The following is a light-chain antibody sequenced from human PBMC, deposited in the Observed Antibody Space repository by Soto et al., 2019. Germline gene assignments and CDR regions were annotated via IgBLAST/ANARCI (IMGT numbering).Light chain of an antibody. CDR2: DAS. CDR3: QQYNSPKYT. Sequence: DIQMTQSPSTLSASVGDRVTITCRASQSISSWLAWYQQKPGKAPKLPIYDASSLESGVPSRFSGSGSGTEFTLTIRSLQPDDFATYYCQQYNSPKYTFGQGTKLEIK. CDR1: QSISSW. J-gene: IGKJ2*01. V-gene: IGKV1-5*01.